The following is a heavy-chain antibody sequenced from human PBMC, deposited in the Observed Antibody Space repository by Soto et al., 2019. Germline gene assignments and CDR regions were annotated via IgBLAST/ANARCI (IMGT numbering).Heavy chain of an antibody. D-gene: IGHD3-3*01. CDR1: GYTFTSYG. J-gene: IGHJ5*02. Sequence: GASVKVSCKASGYTFTSYGISWVRQAPGQGLEWMGWIGPYNGNTNYAQQFQGRVTMTTDTSTSTAYMELRSLRSDDTAVYYCARLFFTVNWFDPWGQGTLVTVSS. CDR3: ARLFFTVNWFDP. V-gene: IGHV1-18*01. CDR2: IGPYNGNT.